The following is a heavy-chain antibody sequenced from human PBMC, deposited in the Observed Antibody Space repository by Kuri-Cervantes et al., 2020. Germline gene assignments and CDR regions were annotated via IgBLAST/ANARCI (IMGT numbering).Heavy chain of an antibody. CDR2: FYYSGTT. D-gene: IGHD3-22*01. CDR3: ARQSSGYLRDY. CDR1: GYSISSAYY. V-gene: IGHV4-38-2*01. Sequence: SETLSLTCAVSGYSISSAYYWGWIRQPPGKGLEWAGSFYYSGTTSSNPSLKSRVTISVDTARNQVSLRLTSVTAADTAMYYCARQSSGYLRDYWGQGTLVTVSS. J-gene: IGHJ4*02.